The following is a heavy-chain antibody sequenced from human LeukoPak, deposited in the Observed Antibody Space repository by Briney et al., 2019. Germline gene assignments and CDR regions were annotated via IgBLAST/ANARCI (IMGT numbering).Heavy chain of an antibody. V-gene: IGHV3-30-3*01. CDR3: AGASYQFNYFDY. CDR1: GFTFSSYA. CDR2: ISYDGSNK. D-gene: IGHD2-2*01. J-gene: IGHJ4*02. Sequence: GGSLRLSCAASGFTFSSYAMHWVRQAPGKGLEWVAVISYDGSNKYYADSVKGRFTISRDNSKNTLYLQMNSLRAEDTAVYYCAGASYQFNYFDYWGQGTLVTVSS.